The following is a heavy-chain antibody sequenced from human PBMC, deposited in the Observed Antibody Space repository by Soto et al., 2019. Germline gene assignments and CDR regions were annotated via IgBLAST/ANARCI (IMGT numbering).Heavy chain of an antibody. CDR1: GFTFSSYN. D-gene: IGHD3-10*01. CDR3: ASTIGYYYYGMDV. J-gene: IGHJ6*02. V-gene: IGHV3-21*01. Sequence: GGSLRLSCAASGFTFSSYNMNWVRQAPGKGLEWVSSISSSSSYIYYADSVKGRFTISRDNAKNSLYLQMNSLRAEDTAVYYCASTIGYYYYGMDVWGQGTTVTVSS. CDR2: ISSSSSYI.